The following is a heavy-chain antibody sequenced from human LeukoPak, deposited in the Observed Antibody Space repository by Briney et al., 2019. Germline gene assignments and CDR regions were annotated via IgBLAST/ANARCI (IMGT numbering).Heavy chain of an antibody. J-gene: IGHJ6*03. Sequence: GASVKVSCKASGYTFTNYGISWVRQAPGQGLEWMGIINPSGGSTSYAQKFQGRVTMTRDMSTSTVYMELSSLRSEDTAVYYCARAGIAAAGRTPPHYYYYYMDVWGKGTTVTVSS. CDR2: INPSGGST. V-gene: IGHV1-46*01. CDR3: ARAGIAAAGRTPPHYYYYYMDV. CDR1: GYTFTNYG. D-gene: IGHD6-13*01.